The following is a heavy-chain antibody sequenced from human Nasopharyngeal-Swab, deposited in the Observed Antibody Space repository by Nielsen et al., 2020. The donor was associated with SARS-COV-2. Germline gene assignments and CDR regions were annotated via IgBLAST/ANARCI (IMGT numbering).Heavy chain of an antibody. CDR1: GFTFSSYE. CDR3: ARLRRDGYNVRALYFDY. D-gene: IGHD5-24*01. Sequence: GESLKISCAASGFTFSSYEMNWGRQAPGKGLEWVSYISSSGSTIYYADSVKGRFTISRDNAKNSLYLQMNSLRAEDTAVYYCARLRRDGYNVRALYFDYWGQGTLVTVSS. CDR2: ISSSGSTI. V-gene: IGHV3-48*03. J-gene: IGHJ4*02.